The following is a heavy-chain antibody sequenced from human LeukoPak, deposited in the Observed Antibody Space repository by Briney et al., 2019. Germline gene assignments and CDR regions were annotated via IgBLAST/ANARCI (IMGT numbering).Heavy chain of an antibody. J-gene: IGHJ4*02. D-gene: IGHD3-22*01. CDR2: IKQDGSEK. V-gene: IGHV3-7*03. CDR1: GFPFSTYA. CDR3: ARADYDSSGSVDY. Sequence: GGSLRLSCVASGFPFSTYAMSWVRQAPGKGLEWVANIKQDGSEKYYVDSVKGRFTISRDNSKNTLYLQMNSLRAEDTAVYYCARADYDSSGSVDYWGQGTLVTVSS.